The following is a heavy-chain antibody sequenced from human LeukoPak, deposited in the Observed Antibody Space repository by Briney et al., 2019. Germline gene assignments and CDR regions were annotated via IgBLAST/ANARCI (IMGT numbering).Heavy chain of an antibody. CDR1: GYSISSGYY. D-gene: IGHD3-22*01. J-gene: IGHJ4*02. CDR3: ARVFDPPLRDSSGYFDY. V-gene: IGHV4-38-2*02. CDR2: IYHSGST. Sequence: SETLSLTCTVSGYSISSGYYWGWIRQPPGKGLEWIGSIYHSGSTYYNPSLKSRVTISVDTSKNQFSLKLSSVTAADTAVYYCARVFDPPLRDSSGYFDYWGQGTLVTVSS.